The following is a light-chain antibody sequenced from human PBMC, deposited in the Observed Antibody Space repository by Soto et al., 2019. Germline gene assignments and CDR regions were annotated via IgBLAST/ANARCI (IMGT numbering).Light chain of an antibody. CDR2: EVS. Sequence: QSVLTQPPSASGSPGRSVTISCTGTSSDVGGYDYVSWYQQHPGKAPKLLIYEVSKRPSGVPDRFSGSKSGNTASLTVSGLQTDDEADYYCSSYAGRNNYVFGTGTKLTVL. V-gene: IGLV2-8*01. CDR1: SSDVGGYDY. CDR3: SSYAGRNNYV. J-gene: IGLJ1*01.